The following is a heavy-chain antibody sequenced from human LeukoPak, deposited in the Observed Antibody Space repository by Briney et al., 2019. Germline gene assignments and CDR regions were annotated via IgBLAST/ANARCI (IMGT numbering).Heavy chain of an antibody. CDR1: GYSFTSYW. Sequence: GESLKISCKGSGYSFTSYWIGWVRQMPGKGLEWMGIIYPGDSDTRYSPSFQGQVTISADKSISTAYLQWSSLKASDTAMYYCARPVRHSSSWYYFDYWGQGTLVTVSS. CDR3: ARPVRHSSSWYYFDY. J-gene: IGHJ4*02. CDR2: IYPGDSDT. D-gene: IGHD6-13*01. V-gene: IGHV5-51*01.